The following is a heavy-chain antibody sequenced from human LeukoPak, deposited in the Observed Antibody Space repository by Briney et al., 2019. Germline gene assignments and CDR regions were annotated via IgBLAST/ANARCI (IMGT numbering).Heavy chain of an antibody. CDR3: ARFLAAAAGTWFDP. CDR1: GYTFTSYA. D-gene: IGHD6-13*01. Sequence: ASVKVSCKASGYTFTSYAMNWVRQAPGQGLEWMGWINTNTGNPTYAQGFTGRFVFSLDTSVSTAYLQISSLKAEDTAVYYCARFLAAAAGTWFDPWGQGTLVTVSS. CDR2: INTNTGNP. V-gene: IGHV7-4-1*02. J-gene: IGHJ5*02.